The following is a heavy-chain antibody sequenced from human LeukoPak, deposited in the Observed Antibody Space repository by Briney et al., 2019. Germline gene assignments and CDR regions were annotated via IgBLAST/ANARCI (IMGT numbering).Heavy chain of an antibody. CDR3: TTGNGFRSGRNFDY. J-gene: IGHJ4*02. CDR2: IKSKTDGGTT. CDR1: GSTFSNAW. Sequence: PGGSLRLSCAASGSTFSNAWMSWVRQAPGKGLEWVGRIKSKTDGGTTDYAAPVKGRFTISRDDSKNTLYLQMNSLKTEDTAVYYCTTGNGFRSGRNFDYWGQGTLVTVSS. V-gene: IGHV3-15*01. D-gene: IGHD6-19*01.